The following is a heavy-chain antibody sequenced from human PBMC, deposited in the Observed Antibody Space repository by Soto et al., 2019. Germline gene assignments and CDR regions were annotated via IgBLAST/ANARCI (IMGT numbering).Heavy chain of an antibody. J-gene: IGHJ6*02. D-gene: IGHD3-3*01. CDR1: GFTFSSYG. CDR3: ARAGYYDFWSGPDYYYGMDV. CDR2: IWYDGSNK. Sequence: GESLRLSCAASGFTFSSYGMHWVRQAPGKGLEWVAVIWYDGSNKYYADSVKGRFTISRDNSKNTLYLQMNSLRAEDTAVYYCARAGYYDFWSGPDYYYGMDVWGQGTTVTVSS. V-gene: IGHV3-33*01.